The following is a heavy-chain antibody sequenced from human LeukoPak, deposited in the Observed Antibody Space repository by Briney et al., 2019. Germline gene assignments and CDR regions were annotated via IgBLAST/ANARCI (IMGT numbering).Heavy chain of an antibody. D-gene: IGHD6-13*01. CDR1: GLTFSRYS. Sequence: PGGSLRLSYAASGLTFSRYSMSWVRQAPGKGLEWVSAISGSGGSTYYADSVKGRFTISRDNSKNTLYLQMNSLRAEDTAVYYCAKRSGYSSSWYADYWGQGSLVTVSS. J-gene: IGHJ4*02. V-gene: IGHV3-23*01. CDR3: AKRSGYSSSWYADY. CDR2: ISGSGGST.